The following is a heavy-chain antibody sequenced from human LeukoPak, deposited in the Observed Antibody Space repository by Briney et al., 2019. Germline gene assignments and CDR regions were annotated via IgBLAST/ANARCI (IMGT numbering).Heavy chain of an antibody. CDR1: GFTFDDYA. Sequence: GGSLRLSCAASGFTFDDYAMHGVRQAPGKGLEWVSGISWNSGSIGYADSVKGRFTISRDNAKNSLYLQMNCLRAEDTALYYCAKVNGYCSSTSCQGAFDIWGQGTMVTVSS. D-gene: IGHD2-2*01. CDR3: AKVNGYCSSTSCQGAFDI. V-gene: IGHV3-9*01. J-gene: IGHJ3*02. CDR2: ISWNSGSI.